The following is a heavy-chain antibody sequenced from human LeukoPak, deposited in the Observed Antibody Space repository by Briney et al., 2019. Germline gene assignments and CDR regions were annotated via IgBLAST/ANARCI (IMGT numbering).Heavy chain of an antibody. J-gene: IGHJ1*01. CDR1: GGSISSGGYY. V-gene: IGHV4-31*03. D-gene: IGHD4-17*01. CDR3: ARSYGDYLSNIQH. CDR2: IYYSGST. Sequence: SETLSLTCTVSGGSISSGGYYWSWIRQHPGKGLEWIGYIYYSGSTYYNPSLKSRVTISVDTSKNQFSLKLSSVTAADTAVYYCARSYGDYLSNIQHWGQGTLVTVSS.